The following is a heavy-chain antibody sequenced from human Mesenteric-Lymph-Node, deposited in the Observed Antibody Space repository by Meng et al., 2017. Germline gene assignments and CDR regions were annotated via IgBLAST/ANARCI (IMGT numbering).Heavy chain of an antibody. D-gene: IGHD4/OR15-4a*01. CDR2: IYYSGNT. CDR1: GGSVSNGNYY. Sequence: QVQLQESGPGLVKPSQTLALTGTVSGGSVSNGNYYWSWIRQPPGKGLEWIGYIYYSGNTFYNPSLKSQVTISVDTSKNQFSLKLTSVTAADTAVYYCAGLTFTNYFDPWGQGTLVTVSS. J-gene: IGHJ5*02. V-gene: IGHV4-30-4*01. CDR3: AGLTFTNYFDP.